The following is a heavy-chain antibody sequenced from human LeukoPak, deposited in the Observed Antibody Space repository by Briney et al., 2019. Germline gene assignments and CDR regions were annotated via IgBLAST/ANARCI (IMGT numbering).Heavy chain of an antibody. J-gene: IGHJ4*01. Sequence: GGSLRLSCAASGFTFRSDTMNWVRQAPGKGLEWVSSIAGSSGYISYADSVKGRFTISRDNAKKSLYLQMTSLTAEDTAVYYGARDRGAYCGGDCYLGFDYWGRGTLVTVSS. CDR2: IAGSSGYI. V-gene: IGHV3-21*01. D-gene: IGHD2-21*02. CDR3: ARDRGAYCGGDCYLGFDY. CDR1: GFTFRSDT.